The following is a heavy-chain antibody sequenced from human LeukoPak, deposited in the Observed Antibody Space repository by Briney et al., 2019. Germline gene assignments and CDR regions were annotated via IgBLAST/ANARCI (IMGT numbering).Heavy chain of an antibody. CDR3: ARGGFGRSGSYYAFDI. V-gene: IGHV4-59*01. CDR1: GGSIFSYY. J-gene: IGHJ3*02. D-gene: IGHD3-10*01. CDR2: VYNGGST. Sequence: SETLSLTCTVSGGSIFSYYWSWIRQSPGKGLEWIGYVYNGGSTNYNPSLKSRVTISVDTSKNQFSLKLSSVTAADTAVYYCARGGFGRSGSYYAFDIWGQGTMVTVSS.